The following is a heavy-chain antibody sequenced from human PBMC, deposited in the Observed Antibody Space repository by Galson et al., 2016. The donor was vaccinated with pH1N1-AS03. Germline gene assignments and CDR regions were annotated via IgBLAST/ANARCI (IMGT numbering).Heavy chain of an antibody. CDR1: AFTFSNAW. Sequence: SLRLSCAGSAFTFSNAWMTWVRQAPGKGLEWIGRIKSETDGGTTDYAAPVKGRFTIPRDDSINTLYLQMNSLQTDDTGAYFYTTDGPGGYITWGQGTLVTVSS. V-gene: IGHV3-15*01. CDR2: IKSETDGGTT. D-gene: IGHD5-12*01. J-gene: IGHJ3*01. CDR3: TTDGPGGYIT.